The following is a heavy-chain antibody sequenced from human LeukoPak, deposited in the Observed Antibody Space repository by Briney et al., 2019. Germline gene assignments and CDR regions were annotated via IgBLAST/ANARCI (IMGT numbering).Heavy chain of an antibody. D-gene: IGHD5-12*01. V-gene: IGHV3-21*01. CDR2: ITTSSGQI. Sequence: GGSLRLSCAASGFTFSSYPMSWVRQAPGKGLEGVSYITTSSGQIYYGDSVKGRFTISRDNAKNSLYLQMNRLRAEDTAVYYCARERVTTTAFDIWGQGTMVTVSS. CDR1: GFTFSSYP. CDR3: ARERVTTTAFDI. J-gene: IGHJ3*02.